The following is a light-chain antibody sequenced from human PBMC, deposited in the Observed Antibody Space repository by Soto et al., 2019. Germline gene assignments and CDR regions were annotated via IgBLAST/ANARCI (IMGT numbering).Light chain of an antibody. J-gene: IGKJ1*01. V-gene: IGKV1-5*03. Sequence: DIQMTQSPSTLSASVGDRVTITCRASQSISSWLAWYQQKPGKAPKLLIYKASSLESGVPSRFNGRGAGTEFTLTISSLQPDDFATYYCQQYNSYWTFGQGSKVEIK. CDR1: QSISSW. CDR2: KAS. CDR3: QQYNSYWT.